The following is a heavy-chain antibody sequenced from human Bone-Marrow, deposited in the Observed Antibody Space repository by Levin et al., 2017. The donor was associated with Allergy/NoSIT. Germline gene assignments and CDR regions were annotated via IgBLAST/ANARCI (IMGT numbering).Heavy chain of an antibody. V-gene: IGHV3-23*01. CDR3: AKDHCSGGSCYWTLDAFDI. CDR1: GFTFSSYA. CDR2: ISGSGGST. J-gene: IGHJ3*02. D-gene: IGHD2-15*01. Sequence: GGSLRLSCAASGFTFSSYAMSWVRQAPGKGLEWVSAISGSGGSTYYADSVKGRFTISRDNSKNTLYLQMNSLRAEDTAVYYCAKDHCSGGSCYWTLDAFDIWGQGTMVTVSS.